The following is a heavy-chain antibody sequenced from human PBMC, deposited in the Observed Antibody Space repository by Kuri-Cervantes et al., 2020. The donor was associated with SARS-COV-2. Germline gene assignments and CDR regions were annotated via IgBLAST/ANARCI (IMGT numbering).Heavy chain of an antibody. CDR2: ISAYNGNT. CDR1: GYTFTSYG. J-gene: IGHJ3*02. CDR3: ARPRGIVVVPAAMGGAFDI. Sequence: ASVKVSCNASGYTFTSYGISWVRRAPGQGLEWMGWISAYNGNTNYAQKLQGRVTMTTDTSTSTAYMELRSLRSDDTAVYYCARPRGIVVVPAAMGGAFDIWGQGTMVTVSS. D-gene: IGHD2-2*01. V-gene: IGHV1-18*01.